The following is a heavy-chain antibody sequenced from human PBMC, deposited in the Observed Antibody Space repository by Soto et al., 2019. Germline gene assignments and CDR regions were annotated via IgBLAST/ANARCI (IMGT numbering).Heavy chain of an antibody. CDR1: GFSLSSYE. J-gene: IGHJ6*02. V-gene: IGHV3-48*03. CDR3: ARVRYSGYEDGMDV. D-gene: IGHD5-12*01. Sequence: EVQLVESGGGLVQPGGALRLSCAASGFSLSSYEMNWVRQAPGKGLEWVSYISETGSAIYYADSVKGRFTISRDNAKNSLSLQMNSLRAEDTTVYYCARVRYSGYEDGMDVWGQGTTVTVSS. CDR2: ISETGSAI.